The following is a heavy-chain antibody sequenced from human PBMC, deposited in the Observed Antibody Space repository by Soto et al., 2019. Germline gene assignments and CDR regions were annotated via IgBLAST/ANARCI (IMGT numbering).Heavy chain of an antibody. Sequence: SETLSLTCTVSGGSISSGDYYWSWIRQPPGKGLEWIGYIYYSGSTYYNPSLKSRVTISVDTSKNQFSLKLGSVTAADTAVYYCASDPVYCGGDCYYYWGQGTLVTVSS. J-gene: IGHJ4*02. CDR2: IYYSGST. V-gene: IGHV4-30-4*01. D-gene: IGHD2-21*02. CDR3: ASDPVYCGGDCYYY. CDR1: GGSISSGDYY.